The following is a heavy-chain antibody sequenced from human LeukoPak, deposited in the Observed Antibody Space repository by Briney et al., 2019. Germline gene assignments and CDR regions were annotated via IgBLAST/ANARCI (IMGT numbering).Heavy chain of an antibody. V-gene: IGHV5-51*01. D-gene: IGHD3-3*02. CDR2: IYPGDSDT. Sequence: RGEPLKISCKGSGYSFTSYWIGWVRQLPGKGLEWMGIIYPGDSDTRYSPSFQRQVTISSDKSISHAYLQWSCLKASDTAMYYCARHSTIFGVVINAFDIWGQGTMVTVSS. J-gene: IGHJ3*02. CDR3: ARHSTIFGVVINAFDI. CDR1: GYSFTSYW.